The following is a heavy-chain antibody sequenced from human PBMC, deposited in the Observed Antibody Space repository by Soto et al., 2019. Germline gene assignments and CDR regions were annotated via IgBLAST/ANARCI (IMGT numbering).Heavy chain of an antibody. J-gene: IGHJ4*02. Sequence: SETLSLTCTVSGGSTSSDNYWSWIRQPPGKGLEWIGHIYYSGNTDYNPSLRSRLAISIDTSKNQFSLKLSSVTAADTAVYFCAREGGESSDGLYYFDSWGQGSLVTVSS. D-gene: IGHD3-16*01. CDR1: GGSTSSDNY. CDR2: IYYSGNT. V-gene: IGHV4-30-4*01. CDR3: AREGGESSDGLYYFDS.